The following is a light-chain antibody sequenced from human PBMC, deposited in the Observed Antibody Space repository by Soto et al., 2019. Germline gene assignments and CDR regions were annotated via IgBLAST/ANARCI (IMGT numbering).Light chain of an antibody. V-gene: IGKV3-20*01. J-gene: IGKJ5*01. CDR2: GAS. CDR3: QQYGSSPIT. CDR1: QSISGTF. Sequence: VLTQSPDTLSLPPGERATLSCRAGQSISGTFLNWYQQKPGQAPRLLIYGASSRATGIQDRFSGSGSGTDFTLTIRRLEPEDFAVYYCQQYGSSPITFGQGTRLEIK.